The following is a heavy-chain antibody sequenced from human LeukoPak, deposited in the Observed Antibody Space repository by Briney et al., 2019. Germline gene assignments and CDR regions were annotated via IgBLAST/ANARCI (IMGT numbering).Heavy chain of an antibody. CDR1: GASINGYY. D-gene: IGHD4-17*01. J-gene: IGHJ3*02. CDR2: IYYSGST. CDR3: AREGRTANGDQTAFDI. Sequence: SETLSLTCTVSGASINGYYWTWIRQPPGKGLEWIGYIYYSGSTDYNPSLQSRVTMSVDTSKNQFSLKLSYMTAADTAVYHCAREGRTANGDQTAFDIWGQGTMVTVSS. V-gene: IGHV4-59*01.